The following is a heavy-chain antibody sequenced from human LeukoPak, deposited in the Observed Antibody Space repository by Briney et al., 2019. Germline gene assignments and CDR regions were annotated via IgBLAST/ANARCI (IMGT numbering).Heavy chain of an antibody. V-gene: IGHV3-49*02. J-gene: IGHJ4*02. CDR2: IRAKDYGGTT. CDR1: GFTFGNLP. D-gene: IGHD2-15*01. Sequence: GRSLRLSXTTSGFTFGNLPITWVRQAPGKGPEWVGYIRAKDYGGTTEYAAAVKGRFTISRDDSKGIGYLQMNDLQTDDTGVYYCTRGSGRFEYWGQGTLVTVSS. CDR3: TRGSGRFEY.